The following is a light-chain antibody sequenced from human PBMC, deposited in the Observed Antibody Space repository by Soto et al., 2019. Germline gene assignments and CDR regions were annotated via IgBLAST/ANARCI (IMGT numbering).Light chain of an antibody. CDR1: QSVPSSH. J-gene: IGKJ5*01. Sequence: EMGWTQSPGTLSLSPGERATLSCTAIQSVPSSHLAWYQQKPGQAPRLLLSGASSRATGIPDRFSGSGSGTEFTLTISSLQSEDFAVYYCQQYNNWPPITVGQGTRLEIK. CDR2: GAS. V-gene: IGKV3D-15*01. CDR3: QQYNNWPPIT.